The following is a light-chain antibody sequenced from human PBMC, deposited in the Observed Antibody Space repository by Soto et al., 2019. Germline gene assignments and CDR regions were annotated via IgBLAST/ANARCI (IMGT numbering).Light chain of an antibody. Sequence: QSALTQPASVSGPPGQSVTISCTGTSSDVGGYNYVSWYQQHPGKAPKLMIYEVSNRPSGVSNRSSGSKSGNTASLTISGLQAEDEADYYCSSYTSSTFYVFGTGTKVTVL. J-gene: IGLJ1*01. V-gene: IGLV2-14*01. CDR2: EVS. CDR3: SSYTSSTFYV. CDR1: SSDVGGYNY.